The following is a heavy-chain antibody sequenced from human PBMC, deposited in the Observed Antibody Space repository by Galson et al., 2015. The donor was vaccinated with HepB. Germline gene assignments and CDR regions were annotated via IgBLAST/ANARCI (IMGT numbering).Heavy chain of an antibody. D-gene: IGHD3-22*01. CDR1: GYTFTSYD. Sequence: SVKVSCKASGYTFTSYDINWVRQATGQGLEWMGWMNPNSGNTGYAQKFQGRVTMTRNTSISTAYMELSSLRSEDTAVYYCARYLDFYDRTGYDYWGQGTLVTVSS. CDR3: ARYLDFYDRTGYDY. V-gene: IGHV1-8*01. J-gene: IGHJ4*02. CDR2: MNPNSGNT.